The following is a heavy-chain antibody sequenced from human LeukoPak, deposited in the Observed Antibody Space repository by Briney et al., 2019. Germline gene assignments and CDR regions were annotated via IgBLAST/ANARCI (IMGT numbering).Heavy chain of an antibody. Sequence: ASVKVSCKASGYTFTGYYMHWVRQAPGQGLEWMGWINPNSGGTNYAQKFQGRVTMTRDTSISTAYMELSRLRSDDTAVYYCARGGFLEWLLSWFDPWGQGTLVTVSS. D-gene: IGHD3-3*01. CDR3: ARGGFLEWLLSWFDP. J-gene: IGHJ5*02. V-gene: IGHV1-2*02. CDR1: GYTFTGYY. CDR2: INPNSGGT.